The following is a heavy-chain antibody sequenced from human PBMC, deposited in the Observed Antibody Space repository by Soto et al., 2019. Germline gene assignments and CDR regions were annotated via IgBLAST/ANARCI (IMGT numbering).Heavy chain of an antibody. CDR1: GGSVSSGSYY. Sequence: PSETLSLTCTVSGGSVSSGSYYWSWIRQPPGKGLEWIGYIYYSGSTNYNPSLKSRVTISVDTSKNPFSLKLSSVTAADTAVYYCARDGCSGGSCYGWFDPWGQGTLVTVSS. D-gene: IGHD2-15*01. CDR2: IYYSGST. V-gene: IGHV4-61*01. CDR3: ARDGCSGGSCYGWFDP. J-gene: IGHJ5*02.